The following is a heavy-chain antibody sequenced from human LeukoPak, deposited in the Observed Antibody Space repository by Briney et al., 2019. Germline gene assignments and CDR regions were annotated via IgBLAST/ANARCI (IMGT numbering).Heavy chain of an antibody. V-gene: IGHV1-8*01. CDR1: GYTFTSYD. Sequence: ASVTVSCKASGYTFTSYDMNWVGQAPGQGREWMGWMSPNSGNTGYAQKFQGSVTMTRNTSISTAYMELSSLRSEDTAVYYCARGYYNLGYCSGGSCPYRWFDPWGQGTLVTVSS. CDR2: MSPNSGNT. D-gene: IGHD2-15*01. CDR3: ARGYYNLGYCSGGSCPYRWFDP. J-gene: IGHJ5*02.